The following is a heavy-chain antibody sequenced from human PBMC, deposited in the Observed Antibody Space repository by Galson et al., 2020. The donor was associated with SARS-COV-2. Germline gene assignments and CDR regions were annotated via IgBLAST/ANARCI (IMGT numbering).Heavy chain of an antibody. V-gene: IGHV2-5*02. D-gene: IGHD4-17*01. CDR2: IYSDDFK. CDR1: GFSLRTNGVG. J-gene: IGHJ4*02. CDR3: AHRPKPMTAVTTSINYFDF. Sequence: KMSGPTLVKPTQTLTLTCTFSGFSLRTNGVGVGWIRQPPGKALAWLAVIYSDDFKSYNPYLKSRLTVTKDTSKNQVVLTTTNMDPADTAKYYCAHRPKPMTAVTTSINYFDFWGQGTLVTVSS.